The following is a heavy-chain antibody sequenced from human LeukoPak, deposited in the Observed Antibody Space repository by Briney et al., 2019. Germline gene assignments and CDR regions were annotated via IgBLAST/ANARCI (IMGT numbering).Heavy chain of an antibody. Sequence: SETLSLTCAVYGGSFSGYYWGWIRQPPGKGLERIGEVNHSGSTNYNPSLKSRVTISVDTSKNQFSLKLSSVTAADTAVYYCARATMVRGVTTDYWGQGTLVTVSS. CDR2: VNHSGST. D-gene: IGHD3-10*01. CDR3: ARATMVRGVTTDY. J-gene: IGHJ4*02. CDR1: GGSFSGYY. V-gene: IGHV4-34*01.